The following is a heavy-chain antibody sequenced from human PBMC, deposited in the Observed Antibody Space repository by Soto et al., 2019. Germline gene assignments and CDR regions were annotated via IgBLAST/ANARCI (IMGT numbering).Heavy chain of an antibody. Sequence: GGSLRLSCAASGFTFSSYAMHWVRQAPGKGLEWVAVISYDGSNKYYADSVKGRFTISRDNSKNTLYLQMNSLRAEDTAVYYCAREQWLVSKGFDYWGQGTLVTVSS. CDR2: ISYDGSNK. D-gene: IGHD6-19*01. CDR1: GFTFSSYA. V-gene: IGHV3-30*04. J-gene: IGHJ4*02. CDR3: AREQWLVSKGFDY.